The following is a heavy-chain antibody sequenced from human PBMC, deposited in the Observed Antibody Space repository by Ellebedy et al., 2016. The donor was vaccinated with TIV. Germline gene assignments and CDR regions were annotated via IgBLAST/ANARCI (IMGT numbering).Heavy chain of an antibody. CDR3: ANLYLWFGQRDDLDY. D-gene: IGHD3-10*01. Sequence: GESLKISXAASGFAFSGYAMSWVRQAPGKGLEWVSSISYSSDITHYADSVKGRFTISRDNSKNTLYLQMNSLRAEDTAVYYCANLYLWFGQRDDLDYWGQGTLVTVSS. CDR2: ISYSSDIT. V-gene: IGHV3-23*01. J-gene: IGHJ4*02. CDR1: GFAFSGYA.